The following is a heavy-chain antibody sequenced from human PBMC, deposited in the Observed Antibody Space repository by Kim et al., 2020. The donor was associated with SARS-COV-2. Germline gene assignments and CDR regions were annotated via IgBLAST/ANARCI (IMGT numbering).Heavy chain of an antibody. CDR2: MYYSGNT. D-gene: IGHD6-13*01. V-gene: IGHV4-39*07. Sequence: SGTLSLTCTVAGGSISSSSYYWGWIRQPPGKGLEWIANMYYSGNTYYNLSLQSRVTMSVDTSKNQFSLRLISVTAADTAVYYCARGGSSNWYADYWGQGTLVTVSS. J-gene: IGHJ4*02. CDR1: GGSISSSSYY. CDR3: ARGGSSNWYADY.